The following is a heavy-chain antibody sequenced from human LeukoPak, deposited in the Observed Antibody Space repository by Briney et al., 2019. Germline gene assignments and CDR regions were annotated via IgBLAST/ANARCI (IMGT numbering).Heavy chain of an antibody. J-gene: IGHJ4*02. CDR2: ISNSGDST. CDR1: GLTFSGYA. Sequence: GGSLRLSCAASGLTFSGYAMSWVRQAPGKGLEWVSAISNSGDSTYYADSVKGRFVISRDNSINTLYLQMNSLTAEDTALYYCAKPLYSGPEDYWGQGALVTVSS. D-gene: IGHD6-13*01. CDR3: AKPLYSGPEDY. V-gene: IGHV3-23*01.